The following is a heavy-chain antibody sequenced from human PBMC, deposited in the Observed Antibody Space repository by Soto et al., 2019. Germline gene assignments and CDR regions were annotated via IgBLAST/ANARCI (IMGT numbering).Heavy chain of an antibody. Sequence: PSETLSLTCAVSGGSISSSNWWSWVRQPPGKGLEWIGEIYHSGSTNYNPSLKSRVTISVDKSKNQFSLKLSSVTAADTAVYYCARDALCSSTSCYKRNGYFDYWGQGTLVTVSS. CDR1: GGSISSSNW. CDR2: IYHSGST. J-gene: IGHJ4*02. CDR3: ARDALCSSTSCYKRNGYFDY. V-gene: IGHV4-4*02. D-gene: IGHD2-2*02.